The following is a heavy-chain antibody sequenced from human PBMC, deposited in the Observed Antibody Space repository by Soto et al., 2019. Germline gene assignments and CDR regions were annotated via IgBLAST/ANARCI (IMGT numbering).Heavy chain of an antibody. CDR1: GFTFSSYW. J-gene: IGHJ4*02. CDR3: ATSRTFDY. V-gene: IGHV3-7*01. Sequence: QTGGSLRLSCVVSGFTFSSYWMNWGRQSPGKGLEWVANIKQDGSEKYYVDSAKGRFTISRDNAKNSLYLQMNSLSAEDTAIYYCATSRTFDYWGQGTLVTVSS. CDR2: IKQDGSEK. D-gene: IGHD6-13*01.